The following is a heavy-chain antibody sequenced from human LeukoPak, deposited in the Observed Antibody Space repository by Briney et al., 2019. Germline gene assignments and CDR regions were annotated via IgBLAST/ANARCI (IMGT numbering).Heavy chain of an antibody. CDR3: ARDAGSGYFDY. CDR1: GFTFGTYA. Sequence: PGGSLILSCAASGFTFGTYAMNWVRQAPGKGLEWVSYISSSSSTIYFPDSVKSRFTISRDNAKNSLYLQMNGLRDEDTAVYYCARDAGSGYFDYWGQGTLVTVSS. CDR2: ISSSSSTI. J-gene: IGHJ4*02. V-gene: IGHV3-48*02. D-gene: IGHD6-19*01.